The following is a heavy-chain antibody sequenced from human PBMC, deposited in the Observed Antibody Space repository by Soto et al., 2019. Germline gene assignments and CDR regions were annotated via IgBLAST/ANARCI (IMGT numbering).Heavy chain of an antibody. Sequence: SETLSLTCTVSAGSISSGDYYWSWIRQPPGKGLDWIGYIYYSGSTYYDPSLKSRVTISVDTSKNQFSLMLSSVTAADTGVYYCAREPGGADSSGYYWGQGTLVSVSS. V-gene: IGHV4-30-4*01. J-gene: IGHJ1*01. CDR3: AREPGGADSSGYY. D-gene: IGHD3-22*01. CDR1: AGSISSGDYY. CDR2: IYYSGST.